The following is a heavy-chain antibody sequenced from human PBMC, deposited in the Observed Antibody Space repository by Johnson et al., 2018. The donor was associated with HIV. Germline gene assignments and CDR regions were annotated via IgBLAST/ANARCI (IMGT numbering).Heavy chain of an antibody. CDR3: TKDLYDSWVDVFDT. D-gene: IGHD5/OR15-5a*01. CDR1: GFTFDDYA. J-gene: IGHJ3*02. Sequence: VQLVESGGGVVQPGRSLRLSCAASGFTFDDYAMSWVRQAPGKGLEWVSAISGSGGSTYYADSVKGRFTISRDNAKNTLYLQMNSLRAEDTAVYYCTKDLYDSWVDVFDTWGQGTMVTVSS. V-gene: IGHV3-23*04. CDR2: ISGSGGST.